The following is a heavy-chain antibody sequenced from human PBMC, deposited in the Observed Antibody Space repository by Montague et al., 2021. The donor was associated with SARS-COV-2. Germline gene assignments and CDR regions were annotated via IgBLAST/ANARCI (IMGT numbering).Heavy chain of an antibody. V-gene: IGHV4-38-2*02. D-gene: IGHD2-15*01. CDR2: IYHSGTT. J-gene: IGHJ4*01. CDR1: GFSIGSGDY. CDR3: ARGKRDFPIVVLGASTRTYFDS. Sequence: SETLSLTCTVSGFSIGSGDYWGWIRQPPGKGLEWIGSIYHSGTTYYNPSLQSRLTMSIDTSTNQFSVKLASATAADTGIYYCARGKRDFPIVVLGASTRTYFDSWGQGTPVTVSS.